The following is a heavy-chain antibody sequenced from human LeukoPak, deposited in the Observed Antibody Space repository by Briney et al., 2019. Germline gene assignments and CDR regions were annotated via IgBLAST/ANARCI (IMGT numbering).Heavy chain of an antibody. Sequence: GGSLRLSCAASGFTFSSYSMNWVRQAPGKGLEWVSYISSSSSTIYYADSVKGRFTISRDNAKNSLYLQMNSLRAEDTAVYHCARDLGSNYYDSSGYFYWGQGTLVTVSS. CDR2: ISSSSSTI. J-gene: IGHJ4*02. D-gene: IGHD3-22*01. V-gene: IGHV3-48*01. CDR3: ARDLGSNYYDSSGYFY. CDR1: GFTFSSYS.